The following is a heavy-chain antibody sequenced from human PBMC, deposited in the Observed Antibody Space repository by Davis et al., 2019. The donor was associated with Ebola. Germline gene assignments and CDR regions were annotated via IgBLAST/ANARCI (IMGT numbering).Heavy chain of an antibody. Sequence: GESLKISCAASGFIFSSYVMSWVRQAPGKGLEWVSTLGTSADTYYADSVKGRFTISRDNAKNSLYLQMNSLRAEDTALYYCAKDVGDYDFWSGYPDYWGQGTLVTVSS. CDR1: GFIFSSYV. CDR3: AKDVGDYDFWSGYPDY. J-gene: IGHJ4*02. D-gene: IGHD3-3*01. V-gene: IGHV3-23*01. CDR2: LGTSADT.